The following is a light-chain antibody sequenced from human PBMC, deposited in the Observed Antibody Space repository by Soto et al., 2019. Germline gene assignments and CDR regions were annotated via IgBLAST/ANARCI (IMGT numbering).Light chain of an antibody. V-gene: IGLV2-14*01. Sequence: QSALTQPASVSGSPGQSITISCTGTSSDVGAYNYVSWYQQHPGKAPKLMLYDISHRPSGVSNRFSGSKSGNTASLTISGLQAEDEADYYCSSYTSSSTRVFGTGTKVTVL. CDR2: DIS. CDR3: SSYTSSSTRV. CDR1: SSDVGAYNY. J-gene: IGLJ1*01.